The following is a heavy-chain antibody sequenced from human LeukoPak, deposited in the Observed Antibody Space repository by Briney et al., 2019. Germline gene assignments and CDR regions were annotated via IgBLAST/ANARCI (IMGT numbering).Heavy chain of an antibody. Sequence: GGSLRLSCATSGFSFTDYPMNWVRQAPGKGLEWVSYISSSSSTIYYADSVKGRFTISRDNAKNSLYLQMSSLRDEDTAVYYCAREGIAVAGTGSERPWGQGTLVTVSS. J-gene: IGHJ5*02. CDR2: ISSSSSTI. D-gene: IGHD6-19*01. CDR1: GFSFTDYP. CDR3: AREGIAVAGTGSERP. V-gene: IGHV3-48*02.